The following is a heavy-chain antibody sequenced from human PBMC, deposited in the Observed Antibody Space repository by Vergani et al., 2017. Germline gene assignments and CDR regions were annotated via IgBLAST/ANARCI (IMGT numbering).Heavy chain of an antibody. V-gene: IGHV3-7*01. CDR2: ITQDGSEK. CDR1: GFTLSSYW. Sequence: EVQLVESGGGLVQPGGSLRHSCAASGFTLSSYWMSWVRPAPGEGLVWVANITQDGSEKYYVDSVKGRFTIPRDNAKNSLYLQMNSLRAEDTAVYYCAGEYGSGSYYLGWFYPWGQGTLVTVSS. J-gene: IGHJ5*02. D-gene: IGHD3-10*01. CDR3: AGEYGSGSYYLGWFYP.